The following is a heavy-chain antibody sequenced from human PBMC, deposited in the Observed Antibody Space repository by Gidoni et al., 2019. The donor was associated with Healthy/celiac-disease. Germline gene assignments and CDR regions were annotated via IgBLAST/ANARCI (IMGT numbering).Heavy chain of an antibody. CDR3: ARDAGTAHYYVTGEGGHDY. V-gene: IGHV3-21*01. CDR2: ISSSSSYI. D-gene: IGHD3-10*02. J-gene: IGHJ4*02. Sequence: EVQLVESGGGLVKPGGSLRLSCAASGFTFSSYSMHWVRQAPGKGLAWVSSISSSSSYIYYADSVKGRFTISRDNAKNSLYLQMNSLRAEDTAVYYCARDAGTAHYYVTGEGGHDYWGQGTLVTVSS. CDR1: GFTFSSYS.